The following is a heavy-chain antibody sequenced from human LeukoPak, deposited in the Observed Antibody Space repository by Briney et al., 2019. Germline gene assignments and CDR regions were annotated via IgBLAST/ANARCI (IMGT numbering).Heavy chain of an antibody. CDR3: ARYDILTGYNY. J-gene: IGHJ4*02. D-gene: IGHD3-9*01. Sequence: ASVKVSCKASGYTFTGYYMHWVRQAPGQGLEWTGWINPNSGGTNYAQKFQGWVTMTRDTSISTAYMELSRLRSDDTAVYYCARYDILTGYNYWGQGTLVTVSS. CDR2: INPNSGGT. V-gene: IGHV1-2*04. CDR1: GYTFTGYY.